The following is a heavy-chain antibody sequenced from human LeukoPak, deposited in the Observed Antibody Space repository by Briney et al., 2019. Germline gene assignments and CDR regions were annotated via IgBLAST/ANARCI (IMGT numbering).Heavy chain of an antibody. CDR3: ARSEAVAWSFDL. V-gene: IGHV3-74*01. J-gene: IGHJ2*01. CDR1: GFTFSTYW. CDR2: LNTDGSDT. D-gene: IGHD6-19*01. Sequence: PGGSLRLSCAASGFTFSTYWMHGVRQAPGKGLVWVSRLNTDGSDTRYADSVQGRFTISRDNAKNTLYLQMNSLRAEDTAVYYCARSEAVAWSFDLWGRGTLVTVSS.